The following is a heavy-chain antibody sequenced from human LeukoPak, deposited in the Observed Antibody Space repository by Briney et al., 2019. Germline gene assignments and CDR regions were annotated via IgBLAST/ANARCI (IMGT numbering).Heavy chain of an antibody. CDR1: GFTFSSFA. Sequence: GGSLRLSCAASGFTFSSFAMSWVRQAPGKGLEWVSGISNSGGSTYYADSVKGRFTISRDNSKNRLYLQMNSLRADDTAVYYCAKEVVTATLIDYWGQGTLVTSPQ. J-gene: IGHJ4*02. V-gene: IGHV3-23*01. D-gene: IGHD2-21*02. CDR3: AKEVVTATLIDY. CDR2: ISNSGGST.